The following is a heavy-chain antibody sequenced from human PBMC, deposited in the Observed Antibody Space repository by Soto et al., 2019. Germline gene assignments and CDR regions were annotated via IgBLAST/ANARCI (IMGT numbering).Heavy chain of an antibody. CDR3: VSPHSESSNAFDL. D-gene: IGHD3-10*01. V-gene: IGHV3-30*04. CDR1: GFSFSHYA. CDR2: ISYDGENQ. J-gene: IGHJ5*02. Sequence: GGSLRLSCAASGFSFSHYAMHWVRQPPGRGLEWVALISYDGENQYFTDSVRGRFTISRDNSKTAVYLEMNDLRLDDTATYYCVSPHSESSNAFDLWGQGTLVTVSS.